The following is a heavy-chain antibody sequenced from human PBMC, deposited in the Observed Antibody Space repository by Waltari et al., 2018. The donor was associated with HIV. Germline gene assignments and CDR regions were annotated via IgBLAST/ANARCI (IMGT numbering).Heavy chain of an antibody. V-gene: IGHV5-10-1*01. CDR1: GYSFTSYW. D-gene: IGHD6-13*01. CDR2: IDPSDSYT. Sequence: EVQLVLSGAEVKKPGEFLRISCKGSGYSFTSYWTPWLLPLPGKGLEWMGRIDPSDSYTNYSPAFQGHVTISADKSISTAYLQWSSLKASDTAMYYCARHAHGGGSWYIYFQHWGQGTLVTVSS. J-gene: IGHJ1*01. CDR3: ARHAHGGGSWYIYFQH.